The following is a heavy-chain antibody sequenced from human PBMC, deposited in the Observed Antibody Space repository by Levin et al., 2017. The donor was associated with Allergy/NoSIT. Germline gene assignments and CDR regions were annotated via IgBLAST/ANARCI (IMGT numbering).Heavy chain of an antibody. V-gene: IGHV2-5*02. Sequence: SGPTLVKPTQTLTLTCTFSGFSLSTSGVAVGWIRQPPGKALEWLALIHWDDDKYYSPSLKSRLTIAKDTPKNQVVLTMTNMDPVDTATYFCAHKYYYGSGRSFDYWGQGTLVTVSS. CDR2: IHWDDDK. CDR3: AHKYYYGSGRSFDY. J-gene: IGHJ4*02. D-gene: IGHD3-10*01. CDR1: GFSLSTSGVA.